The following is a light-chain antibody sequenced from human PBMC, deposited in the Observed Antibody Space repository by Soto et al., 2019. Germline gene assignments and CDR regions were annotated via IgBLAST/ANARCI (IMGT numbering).Light chain of an antibody. J-gene: IGKJ5*01. CDR2: AAS. Sequence: DIQMTQSPSYLSASVGDRVTITCRASQSISSYLNWYQQKPGKAPKLLIYAASSLQSGVPSRFSGSGSGTDFTLTISSLQPEDFATYYCQQYENLPTFGQGTRLEIK. CDR1: QSISSY. V-gene: IGKV1-39*01. CDR3: QQYENLPT.